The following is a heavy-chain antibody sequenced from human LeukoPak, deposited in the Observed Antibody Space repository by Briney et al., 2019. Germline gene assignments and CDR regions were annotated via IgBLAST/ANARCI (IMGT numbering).Heavy chain of an antibody. J-gene: IGHJ3*02. CDR2: IYPGDSDT. CDR1: GYSFTSCW. D-gene: IGHD1-26*01. V-gene: IGHV5-51*01. CDR3: ASESGGSYYSFAFDI. Sequence: GESLKISCKGSGYSFTSCWIGWVRQMPGKGLEWMGIIYPGDSDTRYSPSFQGQVTISADKSISTAYLQWSSLKASDTAMYYCASESGGSYYSFAFDIWGQGTMVTVSS.